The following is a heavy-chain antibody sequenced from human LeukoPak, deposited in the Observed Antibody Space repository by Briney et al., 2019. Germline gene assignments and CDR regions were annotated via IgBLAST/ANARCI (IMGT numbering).Heavy chain of an antibody. J-gene: IGHJ5*02. CDR2: ISAYNGNT. D-gene: IGHD3-9*01. CDR1: GYTFTGYG. CDR3: ARGSELRYFDWLSSLGGWFDP. V-gene: IGHV1-18*01. Sequence: GASVKVSCKASGYTFTGYGISWVRQAPGQGLEWVGWISAYNGNTNYAQKLQGRVTMTTDTSTSTAYMELRSLRSDDTAVYYCARGSELRYFDWLSSLGGWFDPWGQGTLVTVSS.